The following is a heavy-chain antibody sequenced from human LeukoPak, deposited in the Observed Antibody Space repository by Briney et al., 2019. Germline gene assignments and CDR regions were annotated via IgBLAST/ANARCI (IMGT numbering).Heavy chain of an antibody. CDR1: GGSISSYY. J-gene: IGHJ6*03. CDR3: ARHVHGYGPDYYYYYMDV. V-gene: IGHV4-4*09. Sequence: PSETLSLTCTVSGGSISSYYWSWIRQPPGKGLEWIGHIYTSGSTNYNPSLKGRVTISVDTSKNQFSLKLSSVTAADTAVYYCARHVHGYGPDYYYYYMDVWGKGTTVTVSS. CDR2: IYTSGST. D-gene: IGHD5-18*01.